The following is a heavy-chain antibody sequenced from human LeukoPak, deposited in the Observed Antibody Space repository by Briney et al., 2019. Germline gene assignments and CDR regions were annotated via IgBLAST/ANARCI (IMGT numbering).Heavy chain of an antibody. J-gene: IGHJ4*02. CDR3: ARSPGYSSSWYYYYFDY. CDR2: INHSGST. V-gene: IGHV4-34*01. CDR1: GGSFSGYY. Sequence: SETLSLTCAVYGGSFSGYYWSWIRQPPGKGLEWIGEINHSGSTNYNPTLKSRVTISVDTSKNQFSLKLSSVTAADTAVYYCARSPGYSSSWYYYYFDYWGQGTLVTVSS. D-gene: IGHD6-13*01.